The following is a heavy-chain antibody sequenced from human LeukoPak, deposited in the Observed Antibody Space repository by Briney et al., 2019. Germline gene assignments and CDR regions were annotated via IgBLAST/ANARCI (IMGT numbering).Heavy chain of an antibody. V-gene: IGHV1-69*13. CDR2: IIPIFGTA. J-gene: IGHJ4*02. CDR1: GGTFSSYA. CDR3: ARDHVVPAAPTDY. D-gene: IGHD2-2*01. Sequence: SVKVSCKASGGTFSSYAISWVRQAPGQGLEWMGGIIPIFGTANYAQKFQGRVTITADESTSTAYMELSSLRSDDTAVYYCARDHVVPAAPTDYWGQGTLVTVSS.